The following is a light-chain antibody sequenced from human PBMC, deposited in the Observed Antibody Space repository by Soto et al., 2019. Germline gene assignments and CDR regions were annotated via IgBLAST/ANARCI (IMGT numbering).Light chain of an antibody. CDR3: QQVNDYPIT. CDR1: QDIKSY. J-gene: IGKJ5*01. CDR2: PAS. V-gene: IGKV1-9*01. Sequence: DIQLTQSPSFVSESXGDRVTIAXXASQDIKSYLAWYQQKPGKAPKLLIYPASTLQSGVPSRFSGSGSGTEFTLTISSLQPEDFATYHCQQVNDYPITFGQGTRLEIK.